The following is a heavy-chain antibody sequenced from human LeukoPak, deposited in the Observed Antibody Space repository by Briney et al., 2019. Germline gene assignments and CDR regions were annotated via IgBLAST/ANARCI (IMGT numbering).Heavy chain of an antibody. CDR1: GGSISSGNYH. V-gene: IGHV4-39*07. J-gene: IGHJ4*02. Sequence: PSETLSLTCTVSGGSISSGNYHWAWIRQPPGKGLECIGSIYHTGSTYYNSSLERRVTISVDLSKNQFSLQLSSVTAADTAIYYCTRVRHGSQSDYWGQGTLVTVSS. CDR2: IYHTGST. CDR3: TRVRHGSQSDY.